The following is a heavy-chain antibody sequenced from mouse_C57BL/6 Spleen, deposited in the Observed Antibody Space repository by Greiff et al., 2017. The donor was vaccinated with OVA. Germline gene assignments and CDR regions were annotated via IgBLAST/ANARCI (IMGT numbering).Heavy chain of an antibody. CDR2: INPSTGGT. J-gene: IGHJ4*01. CDR3: ARRSYYGNYEGNAMDY. CDR1: GYSFTGYY. D-gene: IGHD2-1*01. V-gene: IGHV1-42*01. Sequence: EVQLQQSGPELVKPGASVKISCKASGYSFTGYYMNWVKQSPGKSLEWIGEINPSTGGTTYNQKFKAKATLTVDKSSSTAYMQLKSLTSEDSAVYYCARRSYYGNYEGNAMDYWGQGTSVTVSS.